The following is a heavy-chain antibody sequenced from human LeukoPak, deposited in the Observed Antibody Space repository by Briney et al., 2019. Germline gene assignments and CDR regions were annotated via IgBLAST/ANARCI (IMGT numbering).Heavy chain of an antibody. V-gene: IGHV3-23*01. CDR1: GFTFSSYA. CDR2: ISGSGGST. Sequence: GGSLRLSCAASGFTFSSYAMSWVRQAPGKGLEWVSAISGSGGSTYYADSVNGRFTVSRDNSKDTLYLQMNSLRAEDTAVYYCAKDPYSRVGATECFDYWGQGTLVTVSS. D-gene: IGHD1-26*01. J-gene: IGHJ4*02. CDR3: AKDPYSRVGATECFDY.